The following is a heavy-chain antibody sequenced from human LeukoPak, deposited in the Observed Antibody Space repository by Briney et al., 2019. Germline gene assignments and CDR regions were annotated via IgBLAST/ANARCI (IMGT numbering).Heavy chain of an antibody. CDR1: GFTFSSYA. Sequence: GGSLRLSCAASGFTFSSYAMSWVRQAPGKGLEWVSVISGSGGSTYYADSVKGRFTISRDNSKNTLYLHVNSLRAEDTAIYYCAKGRGGYSGYNDYWGQGTLVTVSS. D-gene: IGHD5-12*01. CDR3: AKGRGGYSGYNDY. V-gene: IGHV3-23*01. J-gene: IGHJ4*02. CDR2: ISGSGGST.